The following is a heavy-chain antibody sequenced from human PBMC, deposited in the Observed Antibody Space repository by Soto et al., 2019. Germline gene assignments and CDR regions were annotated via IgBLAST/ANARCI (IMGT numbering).Heavy chain of an antibody. V-gene: IGHV3-30-3*01. CDR1: GFTFSRYA. CDR2: ISSDGSNK. CDR3: ARPGGGPDEYFQL. D-gene: IGHD2-8*02. Sequence: QVQLVESGGGVVQPGRSLRLSCAASGFTFSRYAMHWLRQAPCKGLEWVAVISSDGSNKYYAESVKGRITISRDNSKNTLYLQMTSLRAEDMAVYYCARPGGGPDEYFQLWGQGTLVTVSS. J-gene: IGHJ1*01.